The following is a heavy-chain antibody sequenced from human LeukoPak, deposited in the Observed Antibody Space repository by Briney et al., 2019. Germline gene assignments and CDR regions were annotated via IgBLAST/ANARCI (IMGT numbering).Heavy chain of an antibody. CDR1: GFDFSGYS. D-gene: IGHD2-2*01. V-gene: IGHV3-20*04. Sequence: PGGSLRLSCAASGFDFSGYSMNWVRQAPGKGLEWVSGTNWDGASTGYADSVKGRFTISRDNVKNFLYLQMNSLRVEDTALYFCGRVYCSTTSCYDYYDYYMDVWGKGTTVTVSS. CDR2: TNWDGAST. J-gene: IGHJ6*03. CDR3: GRVYCSTTSCYDYYDYYMDV.